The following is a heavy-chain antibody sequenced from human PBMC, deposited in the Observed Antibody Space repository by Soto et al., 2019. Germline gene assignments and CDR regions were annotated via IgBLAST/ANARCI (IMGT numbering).Heavy chain of an antibody. V-gene: IGHV1-46*01. CDR1: GYTFTSYY. CDR2: INPSGGST. J-gene: IGHJ6*02. Sequence: ASVKVSCKASGYTFTSYYMHWVRQAPGQGLEWMGIINPSGGSTSYAQKFQGRVTMTRDTSTSTVYMELSSLRSEDTAVYYCAREEYSSSYYYYYGMDVWGQGTTVTVSS. D-gene: IGHD6-6*01. CDR3: AREEYSSSYYYYYGMDV.